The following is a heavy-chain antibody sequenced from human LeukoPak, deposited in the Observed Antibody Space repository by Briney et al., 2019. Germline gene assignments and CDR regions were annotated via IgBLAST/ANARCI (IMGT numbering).Heavy chain of an antibody. Sequence: SETLSLTCTVSGGSVSSGTYYWSWIRRPPGKGLEWIGYISYSGSTNNSPSLKSRATTSVDTSKNQFSLKLNSVTAADTAVYYCARRDSQRGYYFDFWGQGTLVTVSS. D-gene: IGHD5-24*01. CDR3: ARRDSQRGYYFDF. J-gene: IGHJ4*02. V-gene: IGHV4-61*01. CDR1: GGSVSSGTYY. CDR2: ISYSGST.